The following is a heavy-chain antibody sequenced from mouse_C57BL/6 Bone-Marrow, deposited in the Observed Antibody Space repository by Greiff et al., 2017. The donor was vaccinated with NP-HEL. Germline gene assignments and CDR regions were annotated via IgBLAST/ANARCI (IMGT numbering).Heavy chain of an antibody. J-gene: IGHJ2*01. D-gene: IGHD2-5*01. V-gene: IGHV1-81*01. CDR1: GYTFTSYG. CDR2: IYPRSGNT. Sequence: VQLQESGAELARPGASVKLSCKASGYTFTSYGISWVKQRTGQGLEWIGEIYPRSGNTYYNEKFKGKATLTADKSSSTAYMELRSLTAEDSAVYFGARDSNYVGFDYWGQGTTLTVSS. CDR3: ARDSNYVGFDY.